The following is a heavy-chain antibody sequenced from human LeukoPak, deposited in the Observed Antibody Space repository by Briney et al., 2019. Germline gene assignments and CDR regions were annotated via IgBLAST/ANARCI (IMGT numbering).Heavy chain of an antibody. CDR2: IGSKAYGGTT. V-gene: IGHV3-49*04. CDR1: GFTFSSYG. CDR3: SSHPYSSTWYLPP. J-gene: IGHJ5*02. D-gene: IGHD6-13*01. Sequence: GGSLRLSCAASGFTFSSYGMHWVRQAPEKGLEWVGFIGSKAYGGTTEYAASVKGRFIISRDDSKSIAYLQMNSLKIEDTAVYYCSSHPYSSTWYLPPWGQGTLVTVSS.